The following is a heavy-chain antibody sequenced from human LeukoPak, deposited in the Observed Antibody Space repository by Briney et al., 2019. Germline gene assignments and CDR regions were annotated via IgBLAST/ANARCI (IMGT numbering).Heavy chain of an antibody. CDR3: ARDVGSWGIPPYFDY. CDR2: ISGSGNNI. V-gene: IGHV3-11*01. J-gene: IGHJ4*02. D-gene: IGHD7-27*01. Sequence: GGSLRLSCAASGFTLSDYYVSWIRQSAGKEREWVSYISGSGNNIKCADSDKRRFTIFRDKSKNSLYLQMNSLRAEDTAVYYCARDVGSWGIPPYFDYWGQGTLVTVSS. CDR1: GFTLSDYY.